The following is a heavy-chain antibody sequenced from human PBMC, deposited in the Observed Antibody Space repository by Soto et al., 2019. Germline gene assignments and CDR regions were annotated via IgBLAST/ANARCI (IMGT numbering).Heavy chain of an antibody. V-gene: IGHV1-3*01. J-gene: IGHJ5*02. D-gene: IGHD3-22*01. CDR3: ARDPHYYDSSGYWINWFDP. Sequence: RASVKVSCKASGYTFTSYAMHWVRQAPGQRLEWMGWINAGNGNTKYSQKFQGRVTITRDTSASTAYMELSSLRSEDTAVYYCARDPHYYDSSGYWINWFDPWGQGTLVTVS. CDR2: INAGNGNT. CDR1: GYTFTSYA.